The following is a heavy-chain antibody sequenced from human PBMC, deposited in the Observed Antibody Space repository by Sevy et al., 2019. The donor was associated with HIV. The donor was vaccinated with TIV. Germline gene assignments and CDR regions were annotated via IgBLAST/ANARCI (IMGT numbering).Heavy chain of an antibody. Sequence: GGSLRLSCAASGFTFSNTWMSWVRQAPGKGLELVGRIKSKNDGGTTDYAAPVIGRFTISRADSKSTLYLRMNSLKIEDTAVYYCTTMGWNCGFDIWGQVKMVTVSS. V-gene: IGHV3-15*01. CDR2: IKSKNDGGTT. J-gene: IGHJ3*02. CDR3: TTMGWNCGFDI. CDR1: GFTFSNTW. D-gene: IGHD1-7*01.